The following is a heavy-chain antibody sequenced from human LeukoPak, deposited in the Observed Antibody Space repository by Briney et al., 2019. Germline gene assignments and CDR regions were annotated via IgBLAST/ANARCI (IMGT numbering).Heavy chain of an antibody. CDR3: ASEVVVIFDAFDI. V-gene: IGHV4-34*01. Sequence: GSLRLSCAASGFTFSSYAMSWVRQAPGKGLEWIGEINHSGSTNYNPSLKSRVTISVDTSKNQFSLRLSSVTAADTAVYYCASEVVVIFDAFDIWGRGTMVTVSS. CDR1: GFTFSSYA. CDR2: INHSGST. J-gene: IGHJ3*02. D-gene: IGHD3-22*01.